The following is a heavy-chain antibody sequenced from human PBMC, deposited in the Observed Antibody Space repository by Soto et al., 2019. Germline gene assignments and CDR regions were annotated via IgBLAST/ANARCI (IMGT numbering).Heavy chain of an antibody. J-gene: IGHJ4*02. Sequence: SVKVSCKASGGTFSSYAISWVRQAPGQGLEWMGGIIPIFGTANYAQKFQGRVTITADESTSTAYMELSSLRSEDTAVYYCARAHYDILTGYDYWGQGTLVTVSS. CDR2: IIPIFGTA. V-gene: IGHV1-69*13. CDR1: GGTFSSYA. CDR3: ARAHYDILTGYDY. D-gene: IGHD3-9*01.